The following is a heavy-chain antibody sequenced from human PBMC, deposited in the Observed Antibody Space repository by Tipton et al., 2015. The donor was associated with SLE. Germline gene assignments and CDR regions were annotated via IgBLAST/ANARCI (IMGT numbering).Heavy chain of an antibody. CDR2: ISWNGRSI. CDR1: GFTFEDFA. J-gene: IGHJ4*02. Sequence: RSLRLSCAASGFTFEDFAMHWVRQAPGKGLEWVSGISWNGRSIGYADSVKGRFTISRDISKNTLSLQMNSLRADDTAVYYCARDGSTVTSTLYFFDSWGQGTLVTVSS. V-gene: IGHV3-9*01. CDR3: ARDGSTVTSTLYFFDS. D-gene: IGHD4-17*01.